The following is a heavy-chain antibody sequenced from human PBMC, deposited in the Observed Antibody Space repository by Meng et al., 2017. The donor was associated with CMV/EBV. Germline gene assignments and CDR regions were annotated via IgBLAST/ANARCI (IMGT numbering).Heavy chain of an antibody. CDR3: AREAAAGAPDY. J-gene: IGHJ4*02. CDR2: INSDGSST. V-gene: IGHV3-74*01. D-gene: IGHD6-13*01. CDR1: GFTFSSYW. Sequence: GGSLRLSCAASGFTFSSYWMHWVRQAPGKGLVWVSRINSDGSSTSYADSVEGRFTISRDNAKNTPYLQMNSLRAEDTAVYYCAREAAAGAPDYWGQGTLVTVSS.